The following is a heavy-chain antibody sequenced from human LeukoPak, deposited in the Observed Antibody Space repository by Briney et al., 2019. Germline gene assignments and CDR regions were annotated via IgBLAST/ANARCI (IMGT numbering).Heavy chain of an antibody. J-gene: IGHJ5*02. Sequence: PGRSLRLSCTASGFTSGDYAMSWFRQAPGKGLEWVGFIRSKAYGGTTEYAASVKGRFTISRDDSKSIAYLQMNSLKTEDTAVYYCTRGVYYYDSLSFDPWGQGTLVTVSS. CDR1: GFTSGDYA. D-gene: IGHD3-22*01. V-gene: IGHV3-49*03. CDR3: TRGVYYYDSLSFDP. CDR2: IRSKAYGGTT.